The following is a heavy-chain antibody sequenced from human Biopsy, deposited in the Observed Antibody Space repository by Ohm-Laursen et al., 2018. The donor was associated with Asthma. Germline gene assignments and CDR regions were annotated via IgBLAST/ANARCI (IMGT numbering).Heavy chain of an antibody. D-gene: IGHD2-21*02. J-gene: IGHJ4*02. V-gene: IGHV4-59*01. Sequence: SETLSLTCSVCGDSNNNVYGRWIQHPRGRVLETIGHVYYSGSTNYNPSLKSRVTISIDASKNQFSLKLTSVTAADTAVYYCARGVDRVTGLLDHFDSWGQGTLVTVSS. CDR2: VYYSGST. CDR3: ARGVDRVTGLLDHFDS. CDR1: GDSNNNVY.